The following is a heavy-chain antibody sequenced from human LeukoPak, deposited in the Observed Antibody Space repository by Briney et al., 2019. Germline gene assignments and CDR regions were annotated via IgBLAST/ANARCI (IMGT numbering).Heavy chain of an antibody. J-gene: IGHJ4*02. Sequence: GGSLRLSCVASGFTFSNAWMSWVRQAPGKGLEWVGRIRSKTDGETLDYAAPVKGRFTISRDDSKNTLYLQMNSLRAEDTAVYYCAKDLGYSYEAPIDYWGQGTLVTVSS. V-gene: IGHV3-15*01. CDR2: IRSKTDGETL. CDR3: AKDLGYSYEAPIDY. D-gene: IGHD5-18*01. CDR1: GFTFSNAW.